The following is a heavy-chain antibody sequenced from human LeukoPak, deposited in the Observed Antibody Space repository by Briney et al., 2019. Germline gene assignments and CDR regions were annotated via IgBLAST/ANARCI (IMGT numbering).Heavy chain of an antibody. D-gene: IGHD6-6*01. CDR3: SRQRSTSTYYFGLDV. CDR2: TYYRSKWNT. CDR1: GDTVSSNTAA. J-gene: IGHJ6*02. V-gene: IGHV6-1*01. Sequence: SQTLSLTCAISGDTVSSNTAAWNWIRQSPSRGLEWLGRTYYRSKWNTDYAASVQNRITINPDTSTNQFSLQLKSATPEDTAVFYCSRQRSTSTYYFGLDVWGQGTTVTVSS.